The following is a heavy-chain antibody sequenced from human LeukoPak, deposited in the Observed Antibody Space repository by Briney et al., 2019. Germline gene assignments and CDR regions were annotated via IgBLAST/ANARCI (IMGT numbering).Heavy chain of an antibody. CDR2: IYYSGST. J-gene: IGHJ4*02. V-gene: IGHV4-31*03. CDR1: GGSISSGGYY. Sequence: PSQTLSLTCTVSGGSISSGGYYWSWIRQHPGKGLEWIGYIYYSGSTYYNPSLKSRVTISVDTSKNQFSLKLSSVTAADTAVYYCARGPYQGGDYFVDYWGQGTLVTVSS. D-gene: IGHD4-17*01. CDR3: ARGPYQGGDYFVDY.